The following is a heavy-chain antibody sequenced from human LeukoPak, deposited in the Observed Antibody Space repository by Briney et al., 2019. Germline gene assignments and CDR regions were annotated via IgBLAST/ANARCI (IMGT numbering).Heavy chain of an antibody. CDR3: ATETNGRHYDY. J-gene: IGHJ4*02. CDR2: IGPTGFDR. Sequence: GGSLRLSCTTSGLTFSTSRFNCVRQAPGKGLEWVASIGPTGFDRYHADSIKGRFTISRDNANNFLYLQMYSLRAEDTAVYYCATETNGRHYDYWGQGTLLTVSS. D-gene: IGHD1-14*01. CDR1: GLTFSTSR. V-gene: IGHV3-21*06.